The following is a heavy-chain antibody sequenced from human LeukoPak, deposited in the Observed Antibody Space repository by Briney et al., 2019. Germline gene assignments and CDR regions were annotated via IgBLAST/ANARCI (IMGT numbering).Heavy chain of an antibody. J-gene: IGHJ4*02. D-gene: IGHD3-9*01. CDR3: ARATTYYDILTGYRTPLYFDY. V-gene: IGHV4-34*01. CDR2: INHSGST. CDR1: GGSFSGYY. Sequence: SEALSLTCAVYGGSFSGYYWSWIRQPPGRGLEWIGEINHSGSTNYNPSLKSRVTISVDTSKNQFSLKLSSVTAADTAVYYCARATTYYDILTGYRTPLYFDYWGQGTLVTVSS.